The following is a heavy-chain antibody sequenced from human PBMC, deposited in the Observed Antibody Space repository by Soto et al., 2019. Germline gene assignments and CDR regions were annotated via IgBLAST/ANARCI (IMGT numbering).Heavy chain of an antibody. CDR3: ARDMETERLYYYYGMDV. CDR2: IYHSGST. V-gene: IGHV4-4*02. J-gene: IGHJ6*02. D-gene: IGHD1-1*01. Sequence: PSETLSLTCAVSGGSISSSNWWSWVRQPPGKGLEWIGEIYHSGSTNYSPSLKSRVTISVDKSKNQFSLKLSSVTAADTAVYYCARDMETERLYYYYGMDVWGQGTTVTVSS. CDR1: GGSISSSNW.